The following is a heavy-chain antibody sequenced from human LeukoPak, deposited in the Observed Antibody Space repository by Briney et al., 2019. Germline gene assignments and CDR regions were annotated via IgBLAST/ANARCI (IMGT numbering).Heavy chain of an antibody. V-gene: IGHV3-30*02. D-gene: IGHD6-13*01. Sequence: PGGSLRLSCAASGFIFSAYAMYWVRQAPGKRAEWVSLIRYDGINKYYGDSVKGRFTISRDNSKNMLYLQMNSLRAEDTAVYYCVKTGSGWYGDYWGQGARVTVSS. CDR1: GFIFSAYA. CDR2: IRYDGINK. CDR3: VKTGSGWYGDY. J-gene: IGHJ4*02.